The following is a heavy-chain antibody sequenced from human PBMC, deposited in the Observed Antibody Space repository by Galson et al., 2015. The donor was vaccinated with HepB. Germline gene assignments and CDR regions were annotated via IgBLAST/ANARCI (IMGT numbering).Heavy chain of an antibody. Sequence: SLRLSCAASGFTFSNAWMNWVRQAPGKGLEWVGRIKSKTDGGTTDYAAPVKGRFTISRDDSKNTLYLQMNSLKTEDTAVYYCTTELSLFFYYYMDVWGKGTTVTVSS. CDR2: IKSKTDGGTT. V-gene: IGHV3-15*07. CDR1: GFTFSNAW. CDR3: TTELSLFFYYYMDV. J-gene: IGHJ6*03.